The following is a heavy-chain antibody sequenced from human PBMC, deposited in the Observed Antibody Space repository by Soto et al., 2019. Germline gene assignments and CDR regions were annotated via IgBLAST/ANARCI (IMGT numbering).Heavy chain of an antibody. D-gene: IGHD3-10*01. V-gene: IGHV1-69*02. J-gene: IGHJ6*02. CDR1: GGTFSSYT. CDR2: IIPILGIA. CDR3: ARRFRDYYGSGSYFPSYYGMDV. Sequence: SVKVSCKASGGTFSSYTISWVRQAPGQGLEWMGRIIPILGIANYAQKFQGRVTITADKSTSTAYMELSSLRSEDTAVYYCARRFRDYYGSGSYFPSYYGMDVWG.